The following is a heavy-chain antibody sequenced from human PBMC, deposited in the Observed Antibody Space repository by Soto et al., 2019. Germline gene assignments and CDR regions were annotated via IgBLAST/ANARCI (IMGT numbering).Heavy chain of an antibody. D-gene: IGHD6-13*01. J-gene: IGHJ5*02. Sequence: EVQLVESGGGLVQPGGSLRLSCAASGFTFSSYWMHWVRQAPGKGLVWVSRINSDGSSTSYADSVKGRFTISRDNAKNTLYLQMNSLRAEDTAVYYCARDRLAAGSYNWFDPWGQGTLVTVSS. CDR3: ARDRLAAGSYNWFDP. V-gene: IGHV3-74*01. CDR2: INSDGSST. CDR1: GFTFSSYW.